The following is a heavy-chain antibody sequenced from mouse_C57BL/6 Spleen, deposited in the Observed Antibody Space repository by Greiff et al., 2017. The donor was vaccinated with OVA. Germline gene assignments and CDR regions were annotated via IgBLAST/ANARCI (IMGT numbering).Heavy chain of an antibody. J-gene: IGHJ2*01. CDR3: ARSSDYDGGDYFDY. CDR1: GFTFTDYY. D-gene: IGHD2-4*01. V-gene: IGHV7-3*01. CDR2: IRNKANGYTT. Sequence: EVKLMESGGGLVQPGGSLSLSCAASGFTFTDYYMSWVRPPPGKALEWLGFIRNKANGYTTEYSASVKGRFTISRDNSQSILYLQMNALRAEDSATYYCARSSDYDGGDYFDYWGQGTTLTVSS.